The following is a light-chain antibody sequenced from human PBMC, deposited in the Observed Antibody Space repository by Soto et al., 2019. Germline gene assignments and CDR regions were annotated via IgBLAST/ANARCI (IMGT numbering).Light chain of an antibody. Sequence: EIVLTQSPGTLPLSPGETATLSCRASQTVNANYLAWYQHKPGQAPRLLIYDASTRATGTPDRFSGSGSGTDFTLTIRRLEPEDFALYYCQQYGDSRQVTFGGGTKVEI. J-gene: IGKJ4*01. CDR2: DAS. CDR3: QQYGDSRQVT. V-gene: IGKV3-20*01. CDR1: QTVNANY.